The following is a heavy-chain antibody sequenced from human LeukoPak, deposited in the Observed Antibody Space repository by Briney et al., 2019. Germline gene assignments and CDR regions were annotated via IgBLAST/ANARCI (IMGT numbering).Heavy chain of an antibody. CDR1: GYTFTSYG. J-gene: IGHJ3*02. D-gene: IGHD6-19*01. Sequence: GSVKVSCKASGYTFTSYGISWVRQAPGQGLEWMGWISAYSGNTNYAQKLQGRVTMTTDTSTSTAYMELRGLRSDDTAVYYCARSRQWLVQDAFDIWGQGTMVTVSS. CDR2: ISAYSGNT. V-gene: IGHV1-18*01. CDR3: ARSRQWLVQDAFDI.